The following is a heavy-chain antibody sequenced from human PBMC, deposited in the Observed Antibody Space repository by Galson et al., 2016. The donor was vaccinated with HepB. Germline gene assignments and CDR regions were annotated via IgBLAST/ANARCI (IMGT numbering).Heavy chain of an antibody. V-gene: IGHV3-9*01. CDR1: GFPFDDYA. CDR2: ISWNSGTK. CDR3: AKDIELDDYGYWYFDV. D-gene: IGHD4-17*01. Sequence: SLRLSCAGSGFPFDDYAMHWVRQVPGKGLEWVSGISWNSGTKGYAESVKGRFTIYRDNAKNSLYLQMNSLRAEDTALYYCAKDIELDDYGYWYFDVWGRGTLVAVSS. J-gene: IGHJ2*01.